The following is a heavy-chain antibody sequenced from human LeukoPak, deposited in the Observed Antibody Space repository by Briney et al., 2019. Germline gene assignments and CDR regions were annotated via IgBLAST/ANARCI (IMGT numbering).Heavy chain of an antibody. V-gene: IGHV3-48*01. CDR3: ARVGGSAVVNRDAFDI. CDR2: ISSSSSTI. D-gene: IGHD4-23*01. CDR1: GFTFSSYS. J-gene: IGHJ3*02. Sequence: GGSLRLSCAASGFTFSSYSMNWVRQAPGKGLEWVSYISSSSSTIYYADSVKGRFTISRDNAKNSLYLQMNSLRAEDTAVYYCARVGGSAVVNRDAFDIWGQGTMVTVSS.